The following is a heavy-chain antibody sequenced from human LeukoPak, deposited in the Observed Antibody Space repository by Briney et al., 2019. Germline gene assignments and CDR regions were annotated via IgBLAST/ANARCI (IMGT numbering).Heavy chain of an antibody. Sequence: ASVKVSCKASGYTLTGYYMHWVRQAPGQGLEWMGWVNPNNGGTDYAQKFQGRVTMTRDTSISTAYMELSSLRSDDTAIYYCVREELTKNPLEFDYWGQGTLVTVSS. J-gene: IGHJ4*02. V-gene: IGHV1-2*02. CDR1: GYTLTGYY. D-gene: IGHD1-1*01. CDR2: VNPNNGGT. CDR3: VREELTKNPLEFDY.